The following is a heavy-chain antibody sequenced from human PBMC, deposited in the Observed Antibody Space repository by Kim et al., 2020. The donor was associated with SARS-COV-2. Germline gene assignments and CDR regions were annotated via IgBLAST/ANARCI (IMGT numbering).Heavy chain of an antibody. V-gene: IGHV3-11*06. Sequence: GRFTISRDNAKNSLYLQMNSLRAEDTAVYYCARDMDDILTGYSYTAGWDYWGQGTLVTVSS. D-gene: IGHD3-9*01. J-gene: IGHJ4*02. CDR3: ARDMDDILTGYSYTAGWDY.